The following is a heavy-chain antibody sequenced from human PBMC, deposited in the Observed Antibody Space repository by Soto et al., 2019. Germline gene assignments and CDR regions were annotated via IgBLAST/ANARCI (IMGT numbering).Heavy chain of an antibody. CDR3: AKRRPYSYGMDV. CDR1: GFTFSYYA. J-gene: IGHJ6*02. D-gene: IGHD2-21*01. Sequence: EVQLLESGGGLVQPGGSLRLSCAASGFTFSYYAMSWVRQAPGKGLEWVSTINTFAGTTSYADSVEGRFTISTDNSKITLYLQMNSLRAEDTALYYCAKRRPYSYGMDVWGQGTTVTVSS. CDR2: INTFAGTT. V-gene: IGHV3-23*01.